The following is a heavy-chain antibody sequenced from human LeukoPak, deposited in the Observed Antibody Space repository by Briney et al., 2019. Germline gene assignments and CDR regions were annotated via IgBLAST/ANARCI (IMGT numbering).Heavy chain of an antibody. CDR3: AKSRSSSSTSCYNY. CDR2: ISGSGAST. Sequence: PGGSLRLSCAAYGFPFSSYAMNWVRQAPGKGLEWVSAISGSGASTYYADSVKDRFTLSRDDSKNTLYLQMNSLRAEDTAVYYCAKSRSSSSTSCYNYWGQGTLVTVSS. CDR1: GFPFSSYA. V-gene: IGHV3-23*01. D-gene: IGHD2-2*02. J-gene: IGHJ4*02.